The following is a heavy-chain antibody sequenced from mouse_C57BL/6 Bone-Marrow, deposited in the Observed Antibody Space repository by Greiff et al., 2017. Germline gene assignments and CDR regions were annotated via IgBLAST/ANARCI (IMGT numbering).Heavy chain of an antibody. V-gene: IGHV1-64*01. D-gene: IGHD2-4*01. Sequence: VKLQQSGAELVKPGASVKLSCKASGYTFTSYWMHWVKQRPGQGLEWIGMIHPNSGSTNYNEKFKSKATLTVDKSSSTAYMQLSSLTSEDSAVYYCARRRIYYDYDDAMDYWGQGTSVTVSS. CDR1: GYTFTSYW. J-gene: IGHJ4*01. CDR2: IHPNSGST. CDR3: ARRRIYYDYDDAMDY.